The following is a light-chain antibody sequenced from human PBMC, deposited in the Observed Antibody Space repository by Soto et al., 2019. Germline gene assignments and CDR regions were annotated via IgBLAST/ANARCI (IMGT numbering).Light chain of an antibody. V-gene: IGKV1-5*01. Sequence: DIQMTQSPSTLSASVGDRVTITCRVSQSISSWLAWYQQKPGKAPKLLIYDASSLESGVPSRFSGSGSGTEFTLTISSLQPDDFAVYYCHQRQYWPPITFGQGTRLEIK. CDR3: HQRQYWPPIT. CDR2: DAS. CDR1: QSISSW. J-gene: IGKJ5*01.